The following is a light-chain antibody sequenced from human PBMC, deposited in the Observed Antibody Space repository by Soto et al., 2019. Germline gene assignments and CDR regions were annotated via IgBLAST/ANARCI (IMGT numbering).Light chain of an antibody. CDR2: EVS. CDR1: SSDVGAYNY. CDR3: SSYAGSNNYVA. J-gene: IGLJ2*01. V-gene: IGLV2-8*01. Sequence: QSALTQPPSASGSPGQSVTISCTGTSSDVGAYNYVSWYQQHPGKAPKLIIYEVSKRPSGVPDRFSGSKSGTTASLSVSGLQTEDEADYYCSSYAGSNNYVAFGGGTKLTVL.